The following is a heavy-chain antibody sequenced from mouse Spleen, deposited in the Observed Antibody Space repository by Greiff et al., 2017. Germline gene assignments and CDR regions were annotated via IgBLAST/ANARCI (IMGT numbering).Heavy chain of an antibody. CDR2: ISTYYGDA. V-gene: IGHV1S137*01. CDR1: GYTFTDYA. CDR3: ARAYYGNYVWYFDV. J-gene: IGHJ1*01. Sequence: QVQLQQSGAELVRPGVSVKISCKGSGYTFTDYAMHWVKQSHAKSLEWIGVISTYYGDASYNQKFKGKATMTVDKSSSTAYMELARLTSEDSAIYYCARAYYGNYVWYFDVWGAGTTVTVSS. D-gene: IGHD2-10*01.